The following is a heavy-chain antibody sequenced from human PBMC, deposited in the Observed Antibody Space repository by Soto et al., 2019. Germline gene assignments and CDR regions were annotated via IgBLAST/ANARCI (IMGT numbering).Heavy chain of an antibody. D-gene: IGHD3-22*01. J-gene: IGHJ4*02. CDR2: INPNSGGT. V-gene: IGHV1-2*04. Sequence: ASVKVSCKASVYTFTGCYMHWVRQAPGQGLEWMGWINPNSGGTNYAQKFQGWVTMTRDTSISTAYMELSRLRSDDTAVYYCARQYYYDSSGYALDYWGQGTLVTVSS. CDR1: VYTFTGCY. CDR3: ARQYYYDSSGYALDY.